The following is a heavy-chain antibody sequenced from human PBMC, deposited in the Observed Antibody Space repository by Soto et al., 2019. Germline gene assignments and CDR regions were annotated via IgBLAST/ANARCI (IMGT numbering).Heavy chain of an antibody. V-gene: IGHV1-18*01. D-gene: IGHD3-22*01. Sequence: QVLLVQSGPQVKMPGASVKVSCKTSGYTFTAYGLAWLRQAPGQRPEWMGWVSTNNADTNYAPRLQGRVTMTTDKSTTTLSMGLRSLRYDDTAVYYWARELNTDPSAYYAVAYGGQGTRVTVSS. CDR2: VSTNNADT. CDR3: ARELNTDPSAYYAVAY. J-gene: IGHJ4*02. CDR1: GYTFTAYG.